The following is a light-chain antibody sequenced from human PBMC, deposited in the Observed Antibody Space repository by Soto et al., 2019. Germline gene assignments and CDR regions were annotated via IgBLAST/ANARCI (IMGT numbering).Light chain of an antibody. CDR3: QQSYSTPIT. J-gene: IGKJ5*01. V-gene: IGKV1-39*01. CDR2: AAS. CDR1: QSITNW. Sequence: IQRTRSPSTLSACVGDRLSITCLASQSITNWLAWYQQKPGKAPKRLIYAASSLQSGVPSRFSGSGSGTDFTLTISSLQPEDFATYYCQQSYSTPITFGQGTRLEIK.